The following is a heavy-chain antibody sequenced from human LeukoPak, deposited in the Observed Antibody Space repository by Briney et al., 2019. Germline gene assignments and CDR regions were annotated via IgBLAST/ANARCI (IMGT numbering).Heavy chain of an antibody. CDR3: AQRGQDY. CDR1: GFSFSSYW. J-gene: IGHJ4*02. V-gene: IGHV3-74*01. CDR2: ISADGTMT. D-gene: IGHD6-25*01. Sequence: GGSLRLSCAASGFSFSSYWMHWVRHAPGKGPLWVSQISADGTMTNYAESVKGRFTISRDNAKNTLYLQMNGLRVEDTAVYYCAQRGQDYWGQGTLVTVSS.